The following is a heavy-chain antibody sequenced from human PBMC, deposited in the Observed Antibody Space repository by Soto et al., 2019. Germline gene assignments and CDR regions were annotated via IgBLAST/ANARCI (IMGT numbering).Heavy chain of an antibody. V-gene: IGHV1-8*01. CDR1: GYTFTTYD. CDR3: ARESKFDFWRKGLDV. J-gene: IGHJ6*02. CDR2: MDPNSGST. D-gene: IGHD3-3*01. Sequence: QAQLVQSGAEVRKPGASVKVSCKASGYTFTTYDINWVRQAPGQGLEWLGWMDPNSGSTGYAQNFQGSITMTRNISRNTAHMELSSLQSEDTAVYYCARESKFDFWRKGLDVWGQGTTVTVSS.